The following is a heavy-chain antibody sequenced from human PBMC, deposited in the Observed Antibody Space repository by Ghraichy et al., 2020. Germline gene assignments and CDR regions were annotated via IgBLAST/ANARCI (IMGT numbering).Heavy chain of an antibody. D-gene: IGHD2-8*01. Sequence: LSLTCAASGFTFSSHSMNWVRQAPGKGLEWVSHLSSSSSIIYYADSVKGRFTISRDNANNSLYLQMNRLRDEDTAVYYCVRAPLISTKYYFDYWGQGTMVTVSS. J-gene: IGHJ4*02. V-gene: IGHV3-48*02. CDR3: VRAPLISTKYYFDY. CDR2: LSSSSSII. CDR1: GFTFSSHS.